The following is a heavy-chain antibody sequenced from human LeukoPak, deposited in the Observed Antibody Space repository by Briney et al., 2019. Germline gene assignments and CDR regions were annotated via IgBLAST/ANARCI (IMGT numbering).Heavy chain of an antibody. J-gene: IGHJ4*02. CDR3: AKEGGTMVRGVITPIDY. D-gene: IGHD3-10*01. V-gene: IGHV3-23*01. Sequence: GGSLRPSCAASGFTFSSYAMSWVRQAPGKGLEWVSAISGSGGSTYYADSVKGRFTISRDNSKNTLYLQMNSLRAEDTAVYYCAKEGGTMVRGVITPIDYWGQGTLVTVSS. CDR1: GFTFSSYA. CDR2: ISGSGGST.